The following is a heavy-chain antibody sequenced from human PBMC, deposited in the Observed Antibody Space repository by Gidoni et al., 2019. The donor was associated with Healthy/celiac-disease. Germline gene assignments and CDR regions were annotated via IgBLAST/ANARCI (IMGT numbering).Heavy chain of an antibody. V-gene: IGHV3-30-3*01. CDR3: AREARVYCSSTSCYGGYFDY. CDR2: ISYDGSNK. CDR1: GFTFRGYA. J-gene: IGHJ4*02. Sequence: QVQLVESGGGVVQPGRSLRLSCAASGFTFRGYAMHWVRQAPGKGLEWVAVISYDGSNKYYADSVKGRFTISRDNSKNTLYLQMNSLRAEDTAVYYCAREARVYCSSTSCYGGYFDYWGQGTLVTVSS. D-gene: IGHD2-2*01.